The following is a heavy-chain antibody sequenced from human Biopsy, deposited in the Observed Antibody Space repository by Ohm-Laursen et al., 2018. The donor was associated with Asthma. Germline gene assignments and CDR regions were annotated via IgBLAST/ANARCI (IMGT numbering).Heavy chain of an antibody. CDR3: ARDVMEWYLPAFDF. J-gene: IGHJ4*02. V-gene: IGHV3-30-3*01. D-gene: IGHD3-3*01. CDR1: GFTFRSYS. Sequence: SLRLSCSASGFTFRSYSMHWVRQAPGKGLEWVAVGGSYYDGGLKYYADSVNGRFTVSRDDSKNTLYLQMNSLRPDDTAVYYCARDVMEWYLPAFDFWGQGTLVTVSS. CDR2: GGSYYDGGLK.